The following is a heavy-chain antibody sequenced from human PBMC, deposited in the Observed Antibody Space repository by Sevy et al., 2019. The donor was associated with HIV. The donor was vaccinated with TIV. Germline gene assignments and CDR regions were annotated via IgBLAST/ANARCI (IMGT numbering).Heavy chain of an antibody. CDR2: IYYSGST. CDR1: GGSISSSSYY. J-gene: IGHJ5*02. Sequence: SETLSLTCTVSGGSISSSSYYWGWIRQPPGKGLEWIGSIYYSGSTYYNPSLKSRVTISVDTSKNQFSLKLSSVTAADXAVYYCARRTTVTTLYNWFDPWGQGTLVTVSS. D-gene: IGHD4-17*01. CDR3: ARRTTVTTLYNWFDP. V-gene: IGHV4-39*01.